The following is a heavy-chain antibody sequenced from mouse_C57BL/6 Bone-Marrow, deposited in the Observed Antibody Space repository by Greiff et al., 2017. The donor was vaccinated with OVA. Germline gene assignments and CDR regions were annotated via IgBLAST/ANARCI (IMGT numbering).Heavy chain of an antibody. J-gene: IGHJ4*01. V-gene: IGHV1-50*01. Sequence: QVQLQQPGAELVKPGASVKLSCKASGYTFTSYWMQWVKQRPGQGLEWIGEIDPSDSYTNYNQKFKGKATLTVATSSSTAYMQLSSRTSEDSAVYYCARSGYYYGSSYYPPYYAMDYWGQGTSVTVSS. CDR2: IDPSDSYT. CDR3: ARSGYYYGSSYYPPYYAMDY. CDR1: GYTFTSYW. D-gene: IGHD1-1*01.